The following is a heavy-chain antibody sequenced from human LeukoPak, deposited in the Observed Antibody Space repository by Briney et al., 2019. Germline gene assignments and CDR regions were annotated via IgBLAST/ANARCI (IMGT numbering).Heavy chain of an antibody. CDR1: GFTFDDYA. V-gene: IGHV3-9*01. CDR3: ARDRGYSYGSD. CDR2: ISWNSGSI. J-gene: IGHJ4*02. Sequence: PGRSLRLSCAASGFTFDDYAMHWVRQAPGKGLEWVSGISWNSGSIGYADSVKGRFTISRDNAKNSLYLQMNSLRAEDTAVYYCARDRGYSYGSDWGQGTLVTVSS. D-gene: IGHD5-18*01.